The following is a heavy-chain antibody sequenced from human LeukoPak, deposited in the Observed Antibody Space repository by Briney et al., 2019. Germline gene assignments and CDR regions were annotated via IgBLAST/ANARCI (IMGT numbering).Heavy chain of an antibody. CDR3: ASRVYSSSSGEYHFDY. CDR1: GGSFSGYY. Sequence: SETLSLTCAVYGGSFSGYYWSWIRQPPGKGLEWIGEINHSGSTNYNPSLKSRVTISVDTSKNQFSLKLSSVTAADTAVYYCASRVYSSSSGEYHFDYWGQGTLVTVSS. D-gene: IGHD6-6*01. V-gene: IGHV4-34*01. CDR2: INHSGST. J-gene: IGHJ4*02.